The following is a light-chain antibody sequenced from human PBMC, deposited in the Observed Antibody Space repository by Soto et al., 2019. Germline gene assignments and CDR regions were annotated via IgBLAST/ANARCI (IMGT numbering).Light chain of an antibody. CDR2: GNS. J-gene: IGLJ1*01. Sequence: QAVLTQPPSVSGAPGQRVTISCTGSSSNIGAGYDVHWYQQLPGTAPKLLIYGNSNRPSGVPDRFSGSKSGTSASLAITGLQAEDEADYYCQSYASSLSGYVFGTGTKLTLL. V-gene: IGLV1-40*01. CDR3: QSYASSLSGYV. CDR1: SSNIGAGYD.